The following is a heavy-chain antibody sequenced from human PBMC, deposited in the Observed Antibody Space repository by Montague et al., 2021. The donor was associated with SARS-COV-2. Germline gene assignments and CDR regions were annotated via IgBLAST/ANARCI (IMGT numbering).Heavy chain of an antibody. D-gene: IGHD6-19*01. V-gene: IGHV4-39*01. CDR3: ARETYTSGWFRQFDY. CDR1: GGSISSSNYY. CDR2: IYYSGTT. J-gene: IGHJ4*02. Sequence: SETLSLTCTVSGGSISSSNYYWGWIRQPPGKGLEWIGSIYYSGTTYYNPSLQSRVTISVDTSKKQFSLNLISVTAADTAVYYCARETYTSGWFRQFDYWGQGTLVTVSS.